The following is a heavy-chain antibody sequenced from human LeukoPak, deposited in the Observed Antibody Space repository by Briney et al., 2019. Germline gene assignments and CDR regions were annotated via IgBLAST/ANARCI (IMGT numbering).Heavy chain of an antibody. CDR2: INWNGGGT. V-gene: IGHV3-9*01. CDR1: GFTFKAYG. D-gene: IGHD1-26*01. Sequence: PGGSLRLSCAATGFTFKAYGMHWVRQPPGKGLEWVCSINWNGGGTDYADSVKGRFTISRDNAKNSLYLQMSSLRPEDTALYYCAKHMRATNTYSFFGLDVWGQGTTVTVSS. J-gene: IGHJ6*02. CDR3: AKHMRATNTYSFFGLDV.